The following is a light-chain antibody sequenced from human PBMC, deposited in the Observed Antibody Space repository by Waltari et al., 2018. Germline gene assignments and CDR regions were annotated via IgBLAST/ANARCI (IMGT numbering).Light chain of an antibody. CDR3: QQYNNWPLYT. CDR1: QRLSNK. Sequence: ETVMTQSPATLSVSPGERATLSCWASQRLSNKLAWYQQKVGQAPRLLIYDSSTRATVIPDRFIGSGSVTDFTLTISSLQSEDFAVYYCQQYNNWPLYTFCQGTKLEI. V-gene: IGKV3-15*01. CDR2: DSS. J-gene: IGKJ2*01.